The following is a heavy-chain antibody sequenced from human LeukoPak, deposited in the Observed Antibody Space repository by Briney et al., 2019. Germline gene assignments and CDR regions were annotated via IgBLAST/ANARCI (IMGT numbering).Heavy chain of an antibody. J-gene: IGHJ6*04. D-gene: IGHD3-10*01. CDR1: GFTFSTYG. V-gene: IGHV3-23*01. CDR3: AKGLIEMVGGGHVGAYYYFGMDV. CDR2: ISGTGATT. Sequence: GGSLRLSCAASGFTFSTYGMSWVRQAPGKGLEWVSAISGTGATTYYADSVKGRFTISRDNSDNTLYLQMNSLRAEDTAVYYCAKGLIEMVGGGHVGAYYYFGMDVWGKGTTVTVSS.